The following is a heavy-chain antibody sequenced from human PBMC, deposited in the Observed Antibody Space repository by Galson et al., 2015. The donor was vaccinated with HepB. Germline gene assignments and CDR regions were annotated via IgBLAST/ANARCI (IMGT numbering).Heavy chain of an antibody. D-gene: IGHD5-24*01. J-gene: IGHJ4*02. Sequence: PALVKPTQTLTLTCTFSGFSLSTSGVGVGWIRQPPGKALEWLALIYWDDDKRYSPSLKSRLTITKDTSKNQVVLTMTNMDPVDTATYYCAHFIDGYTPVAFDYWGQGTLVTVSS. CDR1: GFSLSTSGVG. CDR2: IYWDDDK. CDR3: AHFIDGYTPVAFDY. V-gene: IGHV2-5*02.